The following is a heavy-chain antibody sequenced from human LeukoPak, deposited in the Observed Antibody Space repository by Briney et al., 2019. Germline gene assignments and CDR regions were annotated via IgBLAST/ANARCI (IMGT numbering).Heavy chain of an antibody. CDR2: ISVSGDT. V-gene: IGHV3-23*01. CDR1: GFTFNTHA. Sequence: GGSLRLSCEASGFTFNTHAMSWVRQAPGKGPEWVSSISVSGDTHHADSVRDRFTTARDTLKNTLYLQMNSLRADDTAIYYCAKGGYGDYPGRWGQGTLVIVSS. CDR3: AKGGYGDYPGR. D-gene: IGHD4-17*01. J-gene: IGHJ4*02.